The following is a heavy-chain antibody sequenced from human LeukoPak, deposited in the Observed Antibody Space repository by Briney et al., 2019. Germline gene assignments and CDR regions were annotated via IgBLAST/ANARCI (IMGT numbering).Heavy chain of an antibody. CDR2: IWYDGSNK. Sequence: PGGSLRLSCAASGFTFSSYGMHWVRQAPGKGLEWVAIIWYDGSNKYYADSVKGRFTISRDNSKNTLYLQMNSLRGEDTAVYYCAKDRSGSYDHFDYWGQGTRVTVSS. D-gene: IGHD1-26*01. V-gene: IGHV3-30*02. CDR3: AKDRSGSYDHFDY. J-gene: IGHJ4*02. CDR1: GFTFSSYG.